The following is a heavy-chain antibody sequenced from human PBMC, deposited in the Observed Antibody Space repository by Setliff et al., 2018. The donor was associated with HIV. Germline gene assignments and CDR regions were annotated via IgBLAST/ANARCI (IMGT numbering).Heavy chain of an antibody. CDR3: SRGTHTFDI. CDR2: IYYSGST. D-gene: IGHD2-21*01. CDR1: GGSISSHY. V-gene: IGHV4-59*05. J-gene: IGHJ3*02. Sequence: SETLSLTCTVSGGSISSHYWSWIRQPPGKGLEWIGSIYYSGSTYYNPSLKSRVTISVDTSKNQFSLKLSSVTAADTAVYYCSRGTHTFDIWGQGTMVTVSS.